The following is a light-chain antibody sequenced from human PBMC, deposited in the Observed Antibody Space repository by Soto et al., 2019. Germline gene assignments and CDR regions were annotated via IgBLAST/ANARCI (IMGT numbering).Light chain of an antibody. CDR2: WAS. Sequence: DIVMTQSPDSLAVSLGERGTINCKSSQSVLYSSNNKNYLAWYQQKPGQPRKLLFYWASTRRSGVADRFSGSGSAADSTLTICGLQAEDAAVYYRQQYCTPPYTFGQGTKLEFK. V-gene: IGKV4-1*01. CDR3: QQYCTPPYT. J-gene: IGKJ2*01. CDR1: QSVLYSSNNKNY.